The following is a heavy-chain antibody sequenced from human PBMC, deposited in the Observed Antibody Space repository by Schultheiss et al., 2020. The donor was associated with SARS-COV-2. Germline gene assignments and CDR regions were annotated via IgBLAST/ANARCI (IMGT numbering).Heavy chain of an antibody. CDR3: AKGFAGFDY. D-gene: IGHD3-16*01. J-gene: IGHJ4*02. CDR2: IYYSGST. V-gene: IGHV4-39*07. CDR1: GGSISSSSYY. Sequence: SETLSLTCTVSGGSISSSSYYWGWIRQPPGKGLEWIGSIYYSGSTYYNPSLKSRVTISVDTSKNQFSLRLSSVTAADTAVYYCAKGFAGFDYWGQGTLVTVSS.